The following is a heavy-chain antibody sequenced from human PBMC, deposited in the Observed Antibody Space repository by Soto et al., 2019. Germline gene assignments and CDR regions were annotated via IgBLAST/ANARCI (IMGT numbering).Heavy chain of an antibody. CDR1: GFTFSNYA. Sequence: QVQLVASGGGVVQPGRSLRLSCAASGFTFSNYAIHWVRQAPGKGLEWVALISFDGTNKYYADSVKGRFTISRDNSKHSLYLKMNSLRAEDTAVDYCARDNSCWHLDYWGQGTLVTVSS. CDR3: ARDNSCWHLDY. CDR2: ISFDGTNK. J-gene: IGHJ4*02. V-gene: IGHV3-30-3*01. D-gene: IGHD6-19*01.